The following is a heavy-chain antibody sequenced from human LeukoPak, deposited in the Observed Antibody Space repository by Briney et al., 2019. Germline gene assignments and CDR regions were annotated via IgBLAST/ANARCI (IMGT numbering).Heavy chain of an antibody. J-gene: IGHJ4*02. D-gene: IGHD6-19*01. CDR1: GYTFTDYY. Sequence: GASVKVSCKASGYTFTDYYLHWVRPAPGQGLEWMGWINRNSGGTNYAQKFLGRVTMTRDTSISPAYMGLSRLETDDTAVYYWAGVAVAGKEGHFDYWGQGTLVTVSS. CDR2: INRNSGGT. V-gene: IGHV1-2*02. CDR3: AGVAVAGKEGHFDY.